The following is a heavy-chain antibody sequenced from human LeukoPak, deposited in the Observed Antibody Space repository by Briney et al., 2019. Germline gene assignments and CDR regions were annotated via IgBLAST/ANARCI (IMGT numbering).Heavy chain of an antibody. CDR1: GFTVSTDY. V-gene: IGHV3-66*02. J-gene: IGHJ4*02. D-gene: IGHD3-10*01. CDR3: ARDGNSYSFAY. Sequence: PGGSLRLSCAASGFTVSTDYMSWVRQAPGKGLEWVSVIYSGGSTYYAGSVKGRFTISRDNSKNTLYLQMNSLRTEDTAIYYCARDGNSYSFAYWGQGSLVTVSS. CDR2: IYSGGST.